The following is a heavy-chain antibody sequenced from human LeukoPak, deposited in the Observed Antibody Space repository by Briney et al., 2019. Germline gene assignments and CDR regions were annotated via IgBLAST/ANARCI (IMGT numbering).Heavy chain of an antibody. V-gene: IGHV3-23*01. J-gene: IGHJ4*02. D-gene: IGHD1-26*01. Sequence: GRSLRLSCAASGFTFSSYGMHWVRQAPGKGLEWVSGISSSGESTYYVDSVKGRFTISRDNSKNTLYLRMSSLRAEDTALYYCAKHRRDLLSYSLFDYWGQGSLVTVSS. CDR3: AKHRRDLLSYSLFDY. CDR1: GFTFSSYG. CDR2: ISSSGEST.